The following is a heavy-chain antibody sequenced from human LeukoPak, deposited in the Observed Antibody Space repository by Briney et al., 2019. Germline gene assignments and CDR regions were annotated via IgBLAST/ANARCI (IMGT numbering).Heavy chain of an antibody. CDR1: GPTFSIHW. CDR2: INQDGSDK. V-gene: IGHV3-7*01. Sequence: GGSLRLSCAASGPTFSIHWMNWVRQAPGKGLECVANINQDGSDKYYVDSVKGRFTISRDNTKNSLYLQMNSLRAEDTAVYYCARDYYDSRGYYYLFDYWGQGTLVTVSS. J-gene: IGHJ4*02. CDR3: ARDYYDSRGYYYLFDY. D-gene: IGHD3-22*01.